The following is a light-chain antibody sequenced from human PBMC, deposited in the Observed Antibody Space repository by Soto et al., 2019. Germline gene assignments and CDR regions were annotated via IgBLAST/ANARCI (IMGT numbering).Light chain of an antibody. CDR2: STS. V-gene: IGLV7-43*01. J-gene: IGLJ1*01. CDR1: TGAVTSAYH. Sequence: QAVVTQEPSLTVSPGGTVTLTCASSTGAVTSAYHPNWFQQKPGQPPRSLIFSTSNKYSWTPARFSGSLLGGRAALTLSGVQPEDEAEYYCLLYYGGARVFGTGTKVTVL. CDR3: LLYYGGARV.